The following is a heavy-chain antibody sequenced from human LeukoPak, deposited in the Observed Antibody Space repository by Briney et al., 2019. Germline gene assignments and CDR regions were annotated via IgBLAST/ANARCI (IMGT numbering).Heavy chain of an antibody. CDR1: GFTTRSQW. CDR3: ATISAQTFDI. V-gene: IGHV3-7*01. Sequence: PGGSLRHACVGSGFTTRSQWVTSVRQSPGKGREWVANIKPDGSDKYYVDSARGRLTVSRNNAKNSAFLQMNSLRAEDTAIYYCATISAQTFDIWGQGTLVSVSS. CDR2: IKPDGSDK. D-gene: IGHD5-24*01. J-gene: IGHJ3*02.